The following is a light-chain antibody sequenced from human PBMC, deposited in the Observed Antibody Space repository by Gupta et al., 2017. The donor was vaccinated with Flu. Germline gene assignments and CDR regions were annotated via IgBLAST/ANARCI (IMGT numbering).Light chain of an antibody. CDR3: QQVNGYPRT. J-gene: IGKJ1*01. V-gene: IGKV1-9*01. CDR1: KGISTY. CDR2: VAS. Sequence: PSFLSASVGDGVTTSCRASKGISTYSAWHQKNPRKAPNLSIYVASISQSGPPSRFSSSASGTDFPLTISLLPAEELVNYYCQQVNGYPRTFGQGTKVEIK.